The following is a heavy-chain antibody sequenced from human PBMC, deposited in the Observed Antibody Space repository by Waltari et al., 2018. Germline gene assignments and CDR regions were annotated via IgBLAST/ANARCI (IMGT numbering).Heavy chain of an antibody. V-gene: IGHV5-51*01. Sequence: EVQLVQSGAEVNNPGEYLKISCKGSGYNFISFWIGWVRQMPGKGLEWRGIIYPGDSDTRYSPSFQGQVTRSADKSINTAYLQWSSLKASDTAIYYCARQIRYCGGDCPADYWGQGTLVTVSS. J-gene: IGHJ4*02. CDR2: IYPGDSDT. CDR3: ARQIRYCGGDCPADY. CDR1: GYNFISFW. D-gene: IGHD2-21*01.